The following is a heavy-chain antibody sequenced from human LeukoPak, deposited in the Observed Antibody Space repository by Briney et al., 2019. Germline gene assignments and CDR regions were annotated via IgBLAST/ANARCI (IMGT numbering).Heavy chain of an antibody. CDR3: ARDLSGIAGYTYGRGIDY. D-gene: IGHD5-18*01. CDR1: GFTVSSYY. V-gene: IGHV3-53*01. J-gene: IGHJ4*02. CDR2: IYTGGGR. Sequence: GGSLRLSCAASGFTVSSYYMNWVRQAPGKELEWVSVIYTGGGRYYADSVRGRFTISRDTSKNMVFLQMNSLRAEDTAVYYCARDLSGIAGYTYGRGIDYWGQGTLVTVSS.